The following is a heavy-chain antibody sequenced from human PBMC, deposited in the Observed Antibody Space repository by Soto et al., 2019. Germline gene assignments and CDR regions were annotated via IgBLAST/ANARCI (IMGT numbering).Heavy chain of an antibody. J-gene: IGHJ6*02. CDR3: ARGGYDFWSRDYYYGMDV. CDR2: IYTSGST. V-gene: IGHV4-4*07. Sequence: SETLSLTCTVSGGSISSYYWSWIRQPAGKGLEWIGRIYTSGSTNYNPSLKSRVTMSVDTSKNQFSLKPSSVTAADTAVYYCARGGYDFWSRDYYYGMDVWGQGTTVTVSS. D-gene: IGHD3-3*01. CDR1: GGSISSYY.